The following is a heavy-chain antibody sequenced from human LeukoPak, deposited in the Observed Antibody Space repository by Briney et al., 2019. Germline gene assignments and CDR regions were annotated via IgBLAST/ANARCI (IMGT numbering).Heavy chain of an antibody. CDR1: GGSISSYY. CDR3: ARERDNGYYYDSSGYSFGFDY. J-gene: IGHJ4*02. Sequence: PSETLSLTCTVSGGSISSYYWSWIRQPAGKGLEWIGRIYTSGSTNYNPSLKSRVTMSVDTSKNQFSLKLSSVTAADTAAYYCARERDNGYYYDSSGYSFGFDYWGQGTLVTVSS. CDR2: IYTSGST. D-gene: IGHD3-22*01. V-gene: IGHV4-4*07.